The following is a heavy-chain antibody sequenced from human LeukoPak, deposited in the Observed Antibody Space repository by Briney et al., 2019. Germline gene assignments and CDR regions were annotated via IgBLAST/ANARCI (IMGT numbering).Heavy chain of an antibody. Sequence: PSETLSLTCTVSGGSISGYYWSWIRQPPGKGLEWIGEINHSGSTNYNPSLKSRVTISVDTSKNQFSLKLSSVTAADTAVYYCASRLRLGELSTWGQGTLVTVSS. CDR3: ASRLRLGELST. D-gene: IGHD3-16*02. V-gene: IGHV4-34*01. CDR1: GGSISGYY. J-gene: IGHJ5*02. CDR2: INHSGST.